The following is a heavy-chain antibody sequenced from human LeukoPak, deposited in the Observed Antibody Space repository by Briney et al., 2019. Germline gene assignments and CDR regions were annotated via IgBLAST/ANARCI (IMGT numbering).Heavy chain of an antibody. D-gene: IGHD6-13*01. Sequence: GGSLRLSCAASGFTFSSYWMSWVRQAPGKGLEWVSSISSSGSSIYYADSVKGRFTISRDNAKNSLYLQMNSLRAEDTAVYYCARGTAAAKIDYWGQGTLVTVSS. V-gene: IGHV3-21*01. J-gene: IGHJ4*02. CDR2: ISSSGSSI. CDR1: GFTFSSYW. CDR3: ARGTAAAKIDY.